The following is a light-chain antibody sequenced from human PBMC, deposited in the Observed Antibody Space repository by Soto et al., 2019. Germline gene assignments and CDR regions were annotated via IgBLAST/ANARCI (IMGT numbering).Light chain of an antibody. CDR1: SGHSSYA. V-gene: IGLV4-69*01. Sequence: QAVVTQSPSASASLGASVKLTCTLSSGHSSYAIAWHQQQPEKGPRYLMKLNSDGSHSKGDGIPDRFSGSSSGAERYLTISSLQSEDEADYYCQTWGTGVVFGGGTEVTVL. J-gene: IGLJ2*01. CDR2: LNSDGSH. CDR3: QTWGTGVV.